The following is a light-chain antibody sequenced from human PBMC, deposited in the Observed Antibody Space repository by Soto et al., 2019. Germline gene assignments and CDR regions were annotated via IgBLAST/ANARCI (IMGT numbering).Light chain of an antibody. Sequence: EIVLTQSPGTLSLSPGERATLSCRASQSIYINYLAWYQHKPGQAPRLLISGASTRATGIPDRFSGSGSGTDCTLTISRLDPEDFAVYLCKQYSSSLYAFGQGTKVHIK. V-gene: IGKV3-20*01. J-gene: IGKJ2*01. CDR2: GAS. CDR1: QSIYINY. CDR3: KQYSSSLYA.